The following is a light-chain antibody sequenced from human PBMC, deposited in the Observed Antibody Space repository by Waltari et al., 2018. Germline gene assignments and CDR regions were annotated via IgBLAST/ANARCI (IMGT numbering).Light chain of an antibody. V-gene: IGKV1-33*01. CDR3: QQYDNLPLT. J-gene: IGKJ5*01. CDR1: RDINIY. Sequence: DIQMTQSPSSLSASVGDRVTITCQASRDINIYLNWYQQKPGKAPNLLIYEASKLETGVQSRFSGSGSGTDFTFTISSLQPEDIATYYCQQYDNLPLTFGHGTRLEIK. CDR2: EAS.